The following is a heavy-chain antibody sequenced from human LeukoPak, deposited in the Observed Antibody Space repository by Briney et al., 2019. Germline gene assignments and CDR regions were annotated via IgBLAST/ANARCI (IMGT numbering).Heavy chain of an antibody. V-gene: IGHV3-23*01. CDR1: GFTFSSYG. CDR2: ISGSGHRT. D-gene: IGHD1-26*01. J-gene: IGHJ4*02. Sequence: PGGSLRLSCAASGFTFSSYGVSWVRQAPGKGLEWVSGISGSGHRTYYADSVKGRFTISRDNAKNSLYLQMNSLRAEDTAVYYCARVYRRGGSYHFDYWGQGTLVTVSS. CDR3: ARVYRRGGSYHFDY.